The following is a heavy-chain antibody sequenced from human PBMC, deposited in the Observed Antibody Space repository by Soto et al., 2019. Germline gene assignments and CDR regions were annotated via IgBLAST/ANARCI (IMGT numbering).Heavy chain of an antibody. CDR1: GYTFTSYY. V-gene: IGHV1-46*03. J-gene: IGHJ6*02. D-gene: IGHD2-15*01. Sequence: ASVKVSCKASGYTFTSYYMHWVRQAPGQGLEWMGIINPSGGSTSYAQKFQGRVTMTRDTSTSTVYMELSSLRSEDTAVYYCARTYCSGGSCYYYYYYGMDVWGQGTTVTGSS. CDR3: ARTYCSGGSCYYYYYYGMDV. CDR2: INPSGGST.